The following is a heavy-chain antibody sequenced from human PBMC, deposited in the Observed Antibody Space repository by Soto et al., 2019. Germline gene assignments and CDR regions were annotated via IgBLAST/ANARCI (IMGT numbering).Heavy chain of an antibody. Sequence: QVQLQESGPGLVKPSGTLSLTCAVSGGSISSSNWWSWVRQPPGKGLAWIGELYHSGSTTYNPSLKSRVTISVDKSKNQCSLKLSSVTAADTAVYYCAARTPLDFHWFDPWGQGTLVTISS. V-gene: IGHV4-4*02. CDR1: GGSISSSNW. CDR3: AARTPLDFHWFDP. D-gene: IGHD1-1*01. J-gene: IGHJ5*02. CDR2: LYHSGST.